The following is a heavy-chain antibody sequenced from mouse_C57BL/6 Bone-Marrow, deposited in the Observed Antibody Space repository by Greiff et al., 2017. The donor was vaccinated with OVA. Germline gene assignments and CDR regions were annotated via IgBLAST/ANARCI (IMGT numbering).Heavy chain of an antibody. CDR2: ISYDGSN. Sequence: EVQLQQSGPGLVKPSQSLSLTCSVTGYSITSGYYWNWIRQFPGNKLEWMGYISYDGSNNYNPSLKNRISITRDTSKNQFFLKLNSVTTEDTATYYCARAHYYVPYFDVWGTGTTVTVSS. D-gene: IGHD1-2*01. CDR3: ARAHYYVPYFDV. CDR1: GYSITSGYY. J-gene: IGHJ1*03. V-gene: IGHV3-6*01.